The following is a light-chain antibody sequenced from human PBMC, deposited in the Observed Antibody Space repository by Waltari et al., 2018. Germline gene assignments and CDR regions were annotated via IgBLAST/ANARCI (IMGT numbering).Light chain of an antibody. Sequence: QSALTQPPSASGSPGQSVTIPCTGTSSDLRHYKYVPWYQQHPGNAPKLMIYDVSQRPSGVPDRFSGSKSGNTASLTVSGLQAEDEADYYCSSYAGSNNRVFGGGTKLTVL. CDR3: SSYAGSNNRV. CDR1: SSDLRHYKY. J-gene: IGLJ3*02. V-gene: IGLV2-8*01. CDR2: DVS.